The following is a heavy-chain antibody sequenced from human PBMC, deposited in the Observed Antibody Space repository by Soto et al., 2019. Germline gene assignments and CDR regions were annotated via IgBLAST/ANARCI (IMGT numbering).Heavy chain of an antibody. CDR1: GFALSTYS. CDR3: VRAVYTLTTPYYFDF. D-gene: IGHD4-17*01. J-gene: IGHJ4*02. Sequence: EVHLVESGGGLVKPGGSLRLSCAASGFALSTYSMHWVRQAPGKGLEWVSSISTGSSIIHYADSVKGRFTVSRDNAKSSLYLQMNSLRVEDTAVYYCVRAVYTLTTPYYFDFWGQGTRVTVSS. V-gene: IGHV3-21*01. CDR2: ISTGSSII.